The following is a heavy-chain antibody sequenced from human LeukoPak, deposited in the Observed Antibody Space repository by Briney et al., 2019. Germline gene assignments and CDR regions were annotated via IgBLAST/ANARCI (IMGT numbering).Heavy chain of an antibody. CDR3: ARAGYCSGGSCYQNWFDP. Sequence: ASVKVSCKASGYTFTSYAMHWVRQAPGQRLEWMGWINAGNGNTKYSQKFQGRVTITRDTSASTAYMELSSLRSADTAVYYCARAGYCSGGSCYQNWFDPWGQGTLVTVSS. V-gene: IGHV1-3*01. CDR1: GYTFTSYA. J-gene: IGHJ5*02. CDR2: INAGNGNT. D-gene: IGHD2-15*01.